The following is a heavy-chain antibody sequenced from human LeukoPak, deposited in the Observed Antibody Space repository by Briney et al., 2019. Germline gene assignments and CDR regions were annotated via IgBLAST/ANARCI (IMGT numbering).Heavy chain of an antibody. CDR3: ARAPSSGWSPYFDY. CDR1: GYTFTDYS. Sequence: ASVKVSCKASGYTFTDYSIYWLRQAPGQGLEWMGWINPNSADTNYAQKLQGRVTMTTDTSTSTAYMELRSLRSDDTAVYYCARAPSSGWSPYFDYWGQGTLVTVSS. J-gene: IGHJ4*02. D-gene: IGHD6-19*01. CDR2: INPNSADT. V-gene: IGHV1-18*04.